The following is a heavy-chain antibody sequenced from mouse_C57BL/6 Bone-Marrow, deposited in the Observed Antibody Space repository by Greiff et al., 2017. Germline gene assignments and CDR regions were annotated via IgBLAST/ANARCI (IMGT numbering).Heavy chain of an antibody. Sequence: DVKLVESGPELVKPGASVKISCKASGYSFTGYYMNWVKQSPEKSLEWIGAINPSTGGTTYNQKFKAKATLTVDKSSSTAYMQLKSLTSEDSAVYYCARSTMVTMDYAMDYWGQGTSVTVSS. J-gene: IGHJ4*01. V-gene: IGHV1-42*01. CDR3: ARSTMVTMDYAMDY. CDR2: INPSTGGT. D-gene: IGHD2-2*01. CDR1: GYSFTGYY.